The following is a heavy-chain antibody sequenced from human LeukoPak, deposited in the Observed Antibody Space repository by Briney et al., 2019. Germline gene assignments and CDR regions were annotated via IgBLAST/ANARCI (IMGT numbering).Heavy chain of an antibody. CDR3: ARATYYYDSSGLFGFFDY. V-gene: IGHV4-38-2*01. CDR1: GFTFSSYS. J-gene: IGHJ4*02. CDR2: IYHSGST. D-gene: IGHD3-22*01. Sequence: GSLRLSCAASGFTFSSYSMNWVRQAPGKGLEWIGSIYHSGSTYYNPSLKSRVTISVDTSKNQFSLKLSSVTAADTAVYYCARATYYYDSSGLFGFFDYWGQGTLVTVSS.